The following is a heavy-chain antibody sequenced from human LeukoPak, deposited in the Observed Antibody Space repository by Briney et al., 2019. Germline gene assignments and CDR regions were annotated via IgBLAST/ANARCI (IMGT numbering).Heavy chain of an antibody. CDR1: GFTFDDYA. CDR3: AKVLTPDCSCGSCYHKNDAFDI. Sequence: GGSLRLSCAASGFTFDDYAMPWVRQAPGKGLEWVSGISWNSGSIGYADSVKGRFTISRDNAKNSLYLQMNSLRAEDTALYYCAKVLTPDCSCGSCYHKNDAFDIWGQGTMVTVSS. V-gene: IGHV3-9*01. J-gene: IGHJ3*02. CDR2: ISWNSGSI. D-gene: IGHD2-15*01.